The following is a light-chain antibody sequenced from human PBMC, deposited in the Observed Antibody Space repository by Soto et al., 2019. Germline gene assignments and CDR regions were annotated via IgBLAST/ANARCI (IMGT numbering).Light chain of an antibody. V-gene: IGKV3-20*01. CDR1: QSVSYVF. Sequence: EIVMTQSPATLSVSPGERATLSCRASQSVSYVFLAWYQQKPGQAPKLLISDASIRANGIPDRFSGSGSGTDFTLTISRLEPEDFAVYYCHQHGDSPYTFGQGTKVDIK. J-gene: IGKJ2*01. CDR3: HQHGDSPYT. CDR2: DAS.